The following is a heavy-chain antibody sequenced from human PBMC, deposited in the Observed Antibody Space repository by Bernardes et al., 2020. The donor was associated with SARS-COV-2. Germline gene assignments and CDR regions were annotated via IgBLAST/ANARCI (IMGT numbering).Heavy chain of an antibody. CDR2: ISNSGGTT. Sequence: GWSLRLSCAASGFTFSSYAMSWVRQAPGKGLEWVSAISNSGGTTYYVDSVKGRFTISRDNSKSTLYLQMNSLRAEDTAVYYCARDRDGANDYWGQGTLVTVSS. CDR3: ARDRDGANDY. J-gene: IGHJ4*02. V-gene: IGHV3-23*01. D-gene: IGHD7-27*01. CDR1: GFTFSSYA.